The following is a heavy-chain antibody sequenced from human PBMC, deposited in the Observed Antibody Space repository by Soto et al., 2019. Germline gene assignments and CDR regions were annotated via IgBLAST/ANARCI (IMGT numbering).Heavy chain of an antibody. V-gene: IGHV4-4*02. Sequence: QVQLQESGPGLVQPSGTLSLTCAVSGDSISGTNWWSWVRQPPGKGLQWIGEIHHSGSTNYNPSLKSRVTISVDRSKHQFSLNLNSVTAADTAVYFCARYSAASGTYYFDYWGQGALVTVSS. CDR1: GDSISGTNW. J-gene: IGHJ4*02. CDR2: IHHSGST. D-gene: IGHD6-13*01. CDR3: ARYSAASGTYYFDY.